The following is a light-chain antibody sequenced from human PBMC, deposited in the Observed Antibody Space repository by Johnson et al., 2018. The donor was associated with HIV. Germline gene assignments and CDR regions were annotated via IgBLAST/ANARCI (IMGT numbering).Light chain of an antibody. V-gene: IGLV1-51*02. CDR1: SSNIGNNF. Sequence: VLTQPPSVSAAPGQKVTISCSGSSSNIGNNFVSWYQQLPGTAPKLLIYANNKRPSGIADRFSGSKSGTSATLGITGLQTGDEADYYCGTWDNGLRGYVFGSGTKVTFL. J-gene: IGLJ1*01. CDR2: ANN. CDR3: GTWDNGLRGYV.